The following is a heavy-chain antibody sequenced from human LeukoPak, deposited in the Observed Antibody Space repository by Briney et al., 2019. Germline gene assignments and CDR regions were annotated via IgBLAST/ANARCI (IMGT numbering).Heavy chain of an antibody. CDR1: GDSISSSSYY. D-gene: IGHD1-26*01. Sequence: SETLSLTCTVSGDSISSSSYYWGWIRQPPGKGLEWIGSSYYSGNTYYNPSLKSRVTISVDTSKNQFSLKLSSVTAADTAVYYCARDLGGGYSPFDYWGQGTLVTVSS. V-gene: IGHV4-39*07. CDR3: ARDLGGGYSPFDY. J-gene: IGHJ4*02. CDR2: SYYSGNT.